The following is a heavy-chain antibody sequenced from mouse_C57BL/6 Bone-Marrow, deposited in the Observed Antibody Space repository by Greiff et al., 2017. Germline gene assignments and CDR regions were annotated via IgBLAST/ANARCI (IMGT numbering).Heavy chain of an antibody. V-gene: IGHV1-81*01. Sequence: QVQLQQSGAELARPGASVKLSCKASGYTFTSYGISWVKQRTGQGLEWIGEIYPRSGNTYYNEKFKGKATLTADKSSSTAYMELRSLTSEDSAVYFCARGYYYNWYFDVWGTGTTVTVSS. CDR2: IYPRSGNT. J-gene: IGHJ1*03. D-gene: IGHD2-12*01. CDR1: GYTFTSYG. CDR3: ARGYYYNWYFDV.